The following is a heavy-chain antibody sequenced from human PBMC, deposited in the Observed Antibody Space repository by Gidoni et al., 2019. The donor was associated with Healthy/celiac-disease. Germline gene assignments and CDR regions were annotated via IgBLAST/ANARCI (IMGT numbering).Heavy chain of an antibody. CDR3: ARGRGRHIVVVTAIDDAFDI. V-gene: IGHV3-11*06. Sequence: QVQLVESGGGLVKPGGSLRLSCAASGFHFSDYYMSWIRQAQGKGLECVLYIISSSSYTNYADSVKGRFTISRDNAKNSLYLQMNILRAEDTAVYYCARGRGRHIVVVTAIDDAFDIWGQGTMVTVSS. CDR1: GFHFSDYY. D-gene: IGHD2-21*02. J-gene: IGHJ3*02. CDR2: IISSSSYT.